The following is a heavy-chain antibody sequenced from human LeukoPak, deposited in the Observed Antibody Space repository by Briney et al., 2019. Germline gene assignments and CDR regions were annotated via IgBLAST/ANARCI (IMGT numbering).Heavy chain of an antibody. CDR3: ARDCIGCLGFDY. CDR2: VSAYADDT. CDR1: GYTFTNYG. D-gene: IGHD5/OR15-5a*01. V-gene: IGHV1-18*01. J-gene: IGHJ4*02. Sequence: GASVKVSXKASGYTFTNYGISWVRQAPGQGLEWMGWVSAYADDTNYVQKFRGRITMTTDTSTSTAYVELRSLRSDDTAVYYCARDCIGCLGFDYWGQGTLVTVSS.